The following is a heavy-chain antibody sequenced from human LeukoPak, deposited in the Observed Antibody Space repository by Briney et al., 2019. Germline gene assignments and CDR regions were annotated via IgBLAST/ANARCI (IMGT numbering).Heavy chain of an antibody. D-gene: IGHD3-22*01. Sequence: GGSLRLSCAASGFTFSTKWMSWVGQARGKGVEWVATINQDGSDQYYVDSVKGRFTISRDNAKNSLDLQMNSLRAEDTAVYYCARDYSSGRDFWGQGTLVTVSS. J-gene: IGHJ4*02. CDR3: ARDYSSGRDF. CDR1: GFTFSTKW. CDR2: INQDGSDQ. V-gene: IGHV3-7*04.